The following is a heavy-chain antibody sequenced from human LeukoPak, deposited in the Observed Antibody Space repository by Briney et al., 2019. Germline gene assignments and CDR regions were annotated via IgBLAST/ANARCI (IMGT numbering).Heavy chain of an antibody. Sequence: SETLSLTCTVSGGSISSGDYYWSRIRQPPGKGLEWIGCIYYSGSTYYNPSLKSRVTISVDTSKNQFSLKLSSVTAADTAVYYCATRMGGYDYSPYYFDYWGQGTLVTVSS. D-gene: IGHD3-16*01. CDR2: IYYSGST. CDR1: GGSISSGDYY. V-gene: IGHV4-30-4*08. CDR3: ATRMGGYDYSPYYFDY. J-gene: IGHJ4*02.